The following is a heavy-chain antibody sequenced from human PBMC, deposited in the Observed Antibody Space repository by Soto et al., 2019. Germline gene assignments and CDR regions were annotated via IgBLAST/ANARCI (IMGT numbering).Heavy chain of an antibody. J-gene: IGHJ4*02. CDR3: ARDGGPVTTNLYYFDY. V-gene: IGHV1-18*04. Sequence: EASVKVSCKASGYTFTSYGISWVRQAPGQGLEWMGWISAYNGNTNYAQKLQGRVTMTTDTSTSTAYMELRSLRSDDTAVYYCARDGGPVTTNLYYFDYWGQGTLVTVSS. CDR2: ISAYNGNT. CDR1: GYTFTSYG. D-gene: IGHD4-17*01.